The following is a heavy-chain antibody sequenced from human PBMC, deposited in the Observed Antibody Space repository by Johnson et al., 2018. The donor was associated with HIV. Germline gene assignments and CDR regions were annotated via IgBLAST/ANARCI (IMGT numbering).Heavy chain of an antibody. CDR1: GLTFSGSG. V-gene: IGHV3-30*02. J-gene: IGHJ3*02. D-gene: IGHD2-15*01. CDR3: ARLQSGVADDAFDI. CDR2: TRYDGSNK. Sequence: QVQLVESGGGVVQPGGSLRLSCAASGLTFSGSGMHWVRQAPGKGLEWVAFTRYDGSNKHYVDSVKGRFTISRDNSKHTLYLQMNSRLPEDTAVYYCARLQSGVADDAFDIWGQGTTVTVSS.